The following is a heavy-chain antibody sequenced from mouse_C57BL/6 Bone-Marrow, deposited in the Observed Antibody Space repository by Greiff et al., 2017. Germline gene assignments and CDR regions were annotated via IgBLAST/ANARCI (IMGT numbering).Heavy chain of an antibody. Sequence: QVQLQQPGAELVRPGTSVKLSCKASGYTFTSYWMHWVKQRPGQGLEWIGVIDPSDSYTNYNQKFKGKATLTVDTSSSTAYMQLSSLTSEDSAVYYCARPLYYYGSSCEFAYWGQGTLVTVSA. CDR3: ARPLYYYGSSCEFAY. D-gene: IGHD1-1*01. J-gene: IGHJ3*01. CDR1: GYTFTSYW. CDR2: IDPSDSYT. V-gene: IGHV1-59*01.